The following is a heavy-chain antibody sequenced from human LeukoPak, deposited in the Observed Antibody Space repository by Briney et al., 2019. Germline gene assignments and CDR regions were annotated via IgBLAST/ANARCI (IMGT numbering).Heavy chain of an antibody. Sequence: GGSLRLSCAASGFTFSSYCMNWVRQAPGKGLEWVSYISSSGSTIYYADSVKGRFTISRDNAKNSLYLQMNSLRAEDTAVYYCARARGDGIYCSGGSCSDAFDIWGQGTMVTVSS. D-gene: IGHD2-15*01. CDR2: ISSSGSTI. V-gene: IGHV3-48*04. CDR3: ARARGDGIYCSGGSCSDAFDI. J-gene: IGHJ3*02. CDR1: GFTFSSYC.